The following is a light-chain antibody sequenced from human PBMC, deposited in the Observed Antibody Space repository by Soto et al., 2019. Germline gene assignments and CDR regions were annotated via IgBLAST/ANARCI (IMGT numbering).Light chain of an antibody. CDR3: QQYNNWPPWT. Sequence: ILMTQSPATLSMSPGERATLSCRASQSVSNNLAWYQQKPGQAPRLLIYVASTRATGIPGRFSGSGSGTEFTLTIRRLQSEDFAVYYCQQYNNWPPWTFGQGTKVEIK. CDR2: VAS. J-gene: IGKJ1*01. V-gene: IGKV3-15*01. CDR1: QSVSNN.